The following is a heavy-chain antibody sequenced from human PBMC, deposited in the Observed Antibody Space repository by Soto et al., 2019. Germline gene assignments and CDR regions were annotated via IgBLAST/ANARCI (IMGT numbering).Heavy chain of an antibody. V-gene: IGHV4-39*01. CDR1: GGSIGSSSYY. Sequence: SETLSLTCTVSGGSIGSSSYYWGWIRRPPGKGLEWIGSVYYDRSTYYNPSLKSRVTIFVDTSKNQFSLKLSSVTAADTAVYYCARHEYDSRGNRFDPWGQGTLVTVS. CDR2: VYYDRST. J-gene: IGHJ5*02. CDR3: ARHEYDSRGNRFDP. D-gene: IGHD3-22*01.